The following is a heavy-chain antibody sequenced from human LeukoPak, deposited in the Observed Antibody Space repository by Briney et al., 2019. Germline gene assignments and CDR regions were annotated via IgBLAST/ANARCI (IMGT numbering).Heavy chain of an antibody. D-gene: IGHD3-22*01. Sequence: SETLSLTCTVSGGSISSGSYYWSWIRQPAGKGLEWIGRIYTSGSTNYNPSLKSRVTISVDTSKNQFSLKLSSVTAADTAVYYCARGNYDSSTSDYWGQGTLVTVSS. CDR3: ARGNYDSSTSDY. V-gene: IGHV4-61*02. CDR1: GGSISSGSYY. CDR2: IYTSGST. J-gene: IGHJ4*02.